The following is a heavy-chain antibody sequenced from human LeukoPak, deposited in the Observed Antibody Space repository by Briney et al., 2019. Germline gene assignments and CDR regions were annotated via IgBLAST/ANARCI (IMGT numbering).Heavy chain of an antibody. V-gene: IGHV3-48*02. CDR3: ARTVRGVSTYVDL. CDR1: GFTFSSYS. D-gene: IGHD3-10*01. J-gene: IGHJ2*01. Sequence: GGSLRLSCAASGFTFSSYSMNWVRQAPGKGLEWVSYIRSSSSTIYYADSVKGRFTISRDNAKNSVYLQMNSLRDEDTALYYCARTVRGVSTYVDLWGRGTLVTVSS. CDR2: IRSSSSTI.